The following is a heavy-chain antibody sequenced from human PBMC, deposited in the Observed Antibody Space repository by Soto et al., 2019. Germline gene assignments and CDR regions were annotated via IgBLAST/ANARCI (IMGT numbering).Heavy chain of an antibody. CDR1: GYSFTSYW. CDR3: ARHGGVSDWLPHTLYYYYGMDV. D-gene: IGHD3-9*01. V-gene: IGHV5-51*01. Sequence: PGESLKISCKGSGYSFTSYWIGWVRQMPGKGLEWMGIIYPGGSDTRYSPSFQGQVTISADKSISTAYLQWSSLKASDTAMYYCARHGGVSDWLPHTLYYYYGMDVWGQGTTVTVSS. J-gene: IGHJ6*02. CDR2: IYPGGSDT.